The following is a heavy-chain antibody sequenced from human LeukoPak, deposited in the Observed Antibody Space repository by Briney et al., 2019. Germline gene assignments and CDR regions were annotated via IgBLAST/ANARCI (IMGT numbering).Heavy chain of an antibody. V-gene: IGHV4-59*13. CDR2: IYYSGST. J-gene: IGHJ6*03. Sequence: SETLSLTCTVSGGSISSYYWSWIRQPPGKGLEYIGYIYYSGSTNYNPSLKSRVTISVDTSKNQFSLKLSSVTAADTAVYYCARTEESGYSYGYFGYYYYMDVRGKGTTVTVSS. CDR1: GGSISSYY. CDR3: ARTEESGYSYGYFGYYYYMDV. D-gene: IGHD5-18*01.